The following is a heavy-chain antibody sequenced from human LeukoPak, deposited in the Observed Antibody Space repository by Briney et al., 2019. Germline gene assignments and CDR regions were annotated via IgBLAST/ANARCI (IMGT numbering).Heavy chain of an antibody. Sequence: PSQTLSLTCTVSGGSISSGSYYWSWIRQPAGKGLEWIGRIYTSGSTNYNPSLKSRVTISVDTSKNQFSLKLSSVTAADTAVYYYARAEIVGATIGYFDYWGQGTLVTVSS. CDR2: IYTSGST. D-gene: IGHD1-26*01. CDR3: ARAEIVGATIGYFDY. J-gene: IGHJ4*02. CDR1: GGSISSGSYY. V-gene: IGHV4-61*02.